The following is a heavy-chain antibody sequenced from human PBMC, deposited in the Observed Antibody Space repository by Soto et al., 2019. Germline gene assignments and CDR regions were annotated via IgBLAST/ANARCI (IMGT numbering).Heavy chain of an antibody. CDR2: INAGNGNT. CDR1: GYTFTSYA. V-gene: IGHV1-3*01. J-gene: IGHJ6*02. CDR3: ARDGYDFWSGYYEMTYYYYGMDV. Sequence: ASVKVSCKASGYTFTSYAMHWVRQAPGQRLEWMGWINAGNGNTKYSQKFQGRVTITRDTSASTAYMELSSLRSEDTAVYYCARDGYDFWSGYYEMTYYYYGMDVWGQGTTVTVSS. D-gene: IGHD3-3*01.